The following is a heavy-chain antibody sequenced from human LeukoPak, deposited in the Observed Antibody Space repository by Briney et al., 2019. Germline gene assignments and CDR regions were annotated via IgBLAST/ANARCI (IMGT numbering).Heavy chain of an antibody. V-gene: IGHV4-59*01. CDR1: GGSISSYY. J-gene: IGHJ5*02. CDR3: ARVSRNNRFDP. D-gene: IGHD2-2*01. Sequence: SETLSLTCTVSGGSISSYYWSWIRQPPGKGLEWIGYIYYSGSTNYNPSLKSRVTISVDTSKNQFSLKLSSVTAADTAVYYCARVSRNNRFDPWGQGTLVTVSS. CDR2: IYYSGST.